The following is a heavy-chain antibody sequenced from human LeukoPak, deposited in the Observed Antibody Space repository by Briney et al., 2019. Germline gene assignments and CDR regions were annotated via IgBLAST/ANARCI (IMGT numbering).Heavy chain of an antibody. Sequence: SSETLSLTCTVSGGSISSGPYYWIWIRQHPGKGLEWIGYITYSGNTYYYPALNSRVTVSLDTSKTQFSLKLSSVTAADAAVYYCARDRIAVAGRSCYFDYWGQGTLVTVSS. J-gene: IGHJ4*02. CDR1: GGSISSGPYY. CDR2: ITYSGNT. CDR3: ARDRIAVAGRSCYFDY. V-gene: IGHV4-31*03. D-gene: IGHD6-19*01.